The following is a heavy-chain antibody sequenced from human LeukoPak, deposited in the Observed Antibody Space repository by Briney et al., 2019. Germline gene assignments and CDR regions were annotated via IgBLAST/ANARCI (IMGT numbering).Heavy chain of an antibody. J-gene: IGHJ4*02. CDR1: GYSISSSNW. D-gene: IGHD6-19*01. V-gene: IGHV4-4*02. CDR2: IYHSGST. CDR3: ARGQWLVLYYFDY. Sequence: SDTLSLTCAVSGYSISSSNWWSWVRQPPGKGLEWIGEIYHSGSTNYNPSLKSRVTISVDKSKNQFSLKLSSVTAADTAVYYCARGQWLVLYYFDYWGQGTLVTVSS.